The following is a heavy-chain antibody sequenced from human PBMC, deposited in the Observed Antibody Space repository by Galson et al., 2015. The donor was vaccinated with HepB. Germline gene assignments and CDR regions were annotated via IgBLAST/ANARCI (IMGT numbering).Heavy chain of an antibody. V-gene: IGHV5-51*01. CDR2: IYPGDSDT. J-gene: IGHJ3*02. CDR1: GYSFASYW. CDR3: ARRLCTGYDCHAFDI. D-gene: IGHD5-12*01. Sequence: QSGAEVKKPGESLKISCEGSGYSFASYWIGWVRQMPGKGLEWMGIIYPGDSDTIYSPSFQGQVTISADKSITTAYLQWTSLKASDTAIYYCARRLCTGYDCHAFDIWGQGTMVTVSS.